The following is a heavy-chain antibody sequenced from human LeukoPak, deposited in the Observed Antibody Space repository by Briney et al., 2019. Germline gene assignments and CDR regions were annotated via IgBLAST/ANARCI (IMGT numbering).Heavy chain of an antibody. CDR3: AREDYRNSAPASFDY. V-gene: IGHV4-4*07. D-gene: IGHD4-11*01. Sequence: SETLSLTCTVSGGSISNYCWSWIRQPAGKGLEWIGRIYTSGSTNYNPSLKSRVTMSVDTSKNQFSLKLSSVTAADTAVYYCAREDYRNSAPASFDYWGQGTLVTVSS. CDR2: IYTSGST. CDR1: GGSISNYC. J-gene: IGHJ4*02.